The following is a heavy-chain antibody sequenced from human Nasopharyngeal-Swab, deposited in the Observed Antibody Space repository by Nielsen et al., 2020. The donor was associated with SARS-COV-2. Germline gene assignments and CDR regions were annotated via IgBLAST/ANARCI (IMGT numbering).Heavy chain of an antibody. CDR1: GGSISSSSYY. Sequence: SETLSLTRTVSGGSISSSSYYWGWIRQPPGEGLEWIGSIYYSGSTNYNPSLRSRVTISVDTSKNQFSLKLNSVTAADTAVYYCARRASITIFGVVDYWGQGTLVTVSS. J-gene: IGHJ4*02. CDR2: IYYSGST. V-gene: IGHV4-39*07. D-gene: IGHD3-3*01. CDR3: ARRASITIFGVVDY.